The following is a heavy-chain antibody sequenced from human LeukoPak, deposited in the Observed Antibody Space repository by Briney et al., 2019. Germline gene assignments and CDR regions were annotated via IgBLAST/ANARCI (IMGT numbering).Heavy chain of an antibody. CDR1: GGSISSYY. V-gene: IGHV4-59*01. Sequence: PSETLSLTCTVSGGSISSYYWSWIRQPPGKGLEWIGCIYYSGSTNYNPSLKSRVTISVGTSKNQFSLKLSSVTAADTAVYYCARRASYYYYYMDVWGKGTTVTVSS. J-gene: IGHJ6*03. CDR2: IYYSGST. CDR3: ARRASYYYYYMDV.